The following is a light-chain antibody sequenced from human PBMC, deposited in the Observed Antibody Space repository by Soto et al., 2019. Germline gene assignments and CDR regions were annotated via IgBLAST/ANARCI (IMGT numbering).Light chain of an antibody. CDR1: TGAVTSGHY. Sequence: QAVVTQEPSLTVSPGGTVTLTCGSSTGAVTSGHYPYWFQQKPGQAPRTLIYDISKKHSWTPARFSGSLLGDKAALTLSGVQPEDEAEYYCLLTYSDAVVFGGGTKL. J-gene: IGLJ3*02. V-gene: IGLV7-46*01. CDR2: DIS. CDR3: LLTYSDAVV.